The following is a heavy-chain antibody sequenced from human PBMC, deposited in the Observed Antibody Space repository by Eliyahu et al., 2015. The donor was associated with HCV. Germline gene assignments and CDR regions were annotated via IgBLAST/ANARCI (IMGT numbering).Heavy chain of an antibody. CDR2: ISAYNGNT. CDR1: GYTFTSYG. J-gene: IGHJ4*02. CDR3: ARDVYLGGMHYYGSGTHMPGDY. V-gene: IGHV1-18*04. D-gene: IGHD3-10*01. Sequence: QVQLVQSGAEVKKPGASVKVSCKVSGYTFTSYGISWVRQAPRQGLEWMGWISAYNGNTNYAQKLQGRVTMTTDTSTSTAYMELRSLRSDDTAVYYCARDVYLGGMHYYGSGTHMPGDYWGQGTLVTVSS.